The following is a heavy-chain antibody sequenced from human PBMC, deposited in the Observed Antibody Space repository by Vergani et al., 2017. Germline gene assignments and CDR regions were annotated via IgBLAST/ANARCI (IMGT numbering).Heavy chain of an antibody. V-gene: IGHV3-30*03. D-gene: IGHD1-1*01. CDR1: GFTSSYYG. Sequence: QVHLVESGGGVVQPGRSLRLSCVVSGFTSSYYGMHWVRQAPGKVLEWVAVISYDGTQKYYADSVKGRFTISRDNYKSTLYLQMNSLRTEDTAVYYCATKSCGTPGCQIGYGREWGKGTLVTVSS. J-gene: IGHJ1*01. CDR3: ATKSCGTPGCQIGYGRE. CDR2: ISYDGTQK.